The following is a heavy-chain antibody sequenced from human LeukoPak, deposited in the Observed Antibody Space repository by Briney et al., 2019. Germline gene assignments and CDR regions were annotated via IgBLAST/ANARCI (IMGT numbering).Heavy chain of an antibody. CDR1: GFTFSNAW. V-gene: IGHV3-15*01. CDR3: TAQRGLRWSRFDY. CDR2: IKSKTDGGTT. J-gene: IGHJ4*02. Sequence: GGSLRLSCAASGFTFSNAWMSWFRQAPGKGLEWVGRIKSKTDGGTTDYAAPVKGRFTISRDDSKNTLYLQMNSLKTEDTAVYYCTAQRGLRWSRFDYWGQGTLVTVSS. D-gene: IGHD4-23*01.